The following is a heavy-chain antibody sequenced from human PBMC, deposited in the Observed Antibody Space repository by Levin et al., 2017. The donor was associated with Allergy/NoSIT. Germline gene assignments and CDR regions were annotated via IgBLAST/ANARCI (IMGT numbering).Heavy chain of an antibody. CDR3: AKVTRHHGVLTSGFDY. CDR2: INDSGDTT. D-gene: IGHD3-22*01. J-gene: IGHJ4*02. V-gene: IGHV3-23*01. CDR1: GFTFSSYA. Sequence: PGGSLRLSCAASGFTFSSYAMSWVRQAPGKGLEWVSAINDSGDTTFYPDSVKGRFTISRDNSKNTLYLQMNSLRAEDTAVYYCAKVTRHHGVLTSGFDYWGQGTLVTVSS.